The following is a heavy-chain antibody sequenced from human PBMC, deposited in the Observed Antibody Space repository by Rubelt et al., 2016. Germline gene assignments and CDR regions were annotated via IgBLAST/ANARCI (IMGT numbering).Heavy chain of an antibody. CDR2: MNPNSGNT. V-gene: IGHV1-8*01. CDR1: GYTFTSYD. CDR3: ARKDCSNGVCHGGDAFQI. D-gene: IGHD2-8*01. J-gene: IGHJ3*02. Sequence: GSEFKKPEASVKVSCKASGYTFTSYDINWVRQATGQGLEWMGWMNPNSGNTGCAQKFQGRVTMTRDTSISTAYMELSSLRSEDTAVYYCARKDCSNGVCHGGDAFQIWGRGTLVAVSS.